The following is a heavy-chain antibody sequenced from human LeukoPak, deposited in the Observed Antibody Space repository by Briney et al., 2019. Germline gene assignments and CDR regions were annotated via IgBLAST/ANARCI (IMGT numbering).Heavy chain of an antibody. V-gene: IGHV3-48*01. Sequence: GGSLRLSCATSGLNFNNAWMSWVRQAPGKGLEWVSYISTTSSTVYYADSVKGRFTISRDNSKNTLYLQMNSLRAEDTAVYYCARDPGSCYSCGYWGQGTLVTVSS. J-gene: IGHJ4*02. CDR2: ISTTSSTV. CDR3: ARDPGSCYSCGY. CDR1: GLNFNNAW. D-gene: IGHD2-15*01.